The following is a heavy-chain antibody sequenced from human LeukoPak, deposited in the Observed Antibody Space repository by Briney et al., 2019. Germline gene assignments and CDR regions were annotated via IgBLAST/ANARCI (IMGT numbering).Heavy chain of an antibody. J-gene: IGHJ3*02. CDR3: ARELREHGVFDI. CDR1: AFTVSSNY. D-gene: IGHD1-26*01. Sequence: GGSLRLSCAASAFTVSSNYMSWVRQGPGKGLEWGSEIYSDGSTYYAASVKGRFSISRDKSKSTVYLQMNSLRAEDTAVYYCARELREHGVFDIWGQGTMVTVSS. V-gene: IGHV3-53*01. CDR2: IYSDGST.